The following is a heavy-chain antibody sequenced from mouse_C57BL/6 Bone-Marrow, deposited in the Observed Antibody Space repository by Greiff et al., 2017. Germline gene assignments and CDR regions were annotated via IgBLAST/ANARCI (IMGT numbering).Heavy chain of an antibody. CDR2: IYPGGGYT. Sequence: QVQLQSGAELVRPGTSVKMSCKASGYTFTNYWIGWAKQRPGHGLEWIGDIYPGGGYTNYNEKFKGKATLTADKSSSTAYMQFSSLTSEDSAIYYCARLYYDYDAYARDYWGQGTSVTVSS. V-gene: IGHV1-63*01. CDR1: GYTFTNYW. CDR3: ARLYYDYDAYARDY. J-gene: IGHJ4*01. D-gene: IGHD2-4*01.